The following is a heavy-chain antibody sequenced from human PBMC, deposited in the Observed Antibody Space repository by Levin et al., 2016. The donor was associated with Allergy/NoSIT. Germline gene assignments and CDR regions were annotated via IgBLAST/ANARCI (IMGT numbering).Heavy chain of an antibody. J-gene: IGHJ6*02. CDR2: ISYDGSNK. Sequence: WIRQPPGKGLEWVAVISYDGSNKYYADSVKGRFTISRDNSKNTLYLQMNSLRAEDTAVYYCAREKSGGMDVWGQGTTVTVSS. CDR3: AREKSGGMDV. V-gene: IGHV3-30*04.